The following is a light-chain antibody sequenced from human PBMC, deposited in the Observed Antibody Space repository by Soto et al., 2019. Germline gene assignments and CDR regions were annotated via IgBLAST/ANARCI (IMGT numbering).Light chain of an antibody. V-gene: IGKV3-15*01. J-gene: IGKJ1*01. CDR1: QSVSSN. Sequence: EIVMTQSPATLSVSPGERATLSCRASQSVSSNLAWYQQKPGQAPGLLIYGASISAPGIPVRFSGSESGTEFTLTISSLQPEDFVVYYCQQYNDWPRTFGQGTKVEMK. CDR2: GAS. CDR3: QQYNDWPRT.